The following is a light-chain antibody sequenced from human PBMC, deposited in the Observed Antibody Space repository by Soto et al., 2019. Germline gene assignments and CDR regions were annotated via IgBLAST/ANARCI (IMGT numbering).Light chain of an antibody. V-gene: IGKV1-5*01. CDR1: QTISSW. J-gene: IGKJ4*01. Sequence: DIQMTQSPSTLSGSVGDRVTITCRASQTISSWLAWYQQKPGKAPKLLIFAASGLQSGVPSRFSGSGSGTDFTLTISSLQPEDSATYYCQQLNSTSLTFGGGNKVDIK. CDR3: QQLNSTSLT. CDR2: AAS.